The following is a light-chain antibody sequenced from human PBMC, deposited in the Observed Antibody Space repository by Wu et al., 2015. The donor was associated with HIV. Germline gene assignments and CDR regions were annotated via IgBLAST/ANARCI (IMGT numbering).Light chain of an antibody. V-gene: IGKV1-27*01. CDR2: LAS. CDR1: HGISNY. J-gene: IGKJ4*01. CDR3: QKPRVT. Sequence: DFQLTQSPSSLSASVGDRVTITCRASHGISNYLAWYQQKPGRAPKLLIYLASTLRSGVPSRFSGSGSGTDFTLTISSLQPEDVATYYCQKPRVTFAGGTRVEIK.